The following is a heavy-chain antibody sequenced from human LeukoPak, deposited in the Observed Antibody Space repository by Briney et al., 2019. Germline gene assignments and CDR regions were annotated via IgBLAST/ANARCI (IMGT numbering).Heavy chain of an antibody. V-gene: IGHV3-23*01. Sequence: GGSLRLSCAASGFTFSNYGMSWVRQAPGKGLEWVSTISGSDTTYYADSVKGRFTISRDNSKNTLYLQMNSLRAEDTAVYYCAKGGFGDYEGWFDPWGQGTLVTVSS. CDR2: ISGSDTT. CDR1: GFTFSNYG. J-gene: IGHJ5*02. D-gene: IGHD4-17*01. CDR3: AKGGFGDYEGWFDP.